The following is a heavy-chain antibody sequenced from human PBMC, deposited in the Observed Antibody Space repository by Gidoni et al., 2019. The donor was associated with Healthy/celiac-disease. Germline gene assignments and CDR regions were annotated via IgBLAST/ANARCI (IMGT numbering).Heavy chain of an antibody. D-gene: IGHD3-10*01. CDR2: ISGSGGST. Sequence: EVQLLASGGGLVQPGGSLRLSCAASGFTFSSYAMSWVRQAPGKGREWVSAISGSGGSTYYADSVKGRFTISRDNSKNTLYLQMNSLRAEDTAVYYCAIITMVRGVMAWGQGTLVTVSS. J-gene: IGHJ5*02. CDR1: GFTFSSYA. V-gene: IGHV3-23*01. CDR3: AIITMVRGVMA.